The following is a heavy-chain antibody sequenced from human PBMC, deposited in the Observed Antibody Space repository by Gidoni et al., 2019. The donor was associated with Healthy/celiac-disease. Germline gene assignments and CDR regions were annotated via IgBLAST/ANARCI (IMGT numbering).Heavy chain of an antibody. Sequence: EVQLVESGGGLVQPGGSLRLSCAASGFTFSSYSMNWVRQAPGKGLEWVSSIRSSSSYIYYADSVKGRFTISRDNAKNSLYLQMNSLRAEDTAVYYCAREFSHSSGPDWGQGTLVTVSS. V-gene: IGHV3-21*01. D-gene: IGHD3-22*01. CDR2: IRSSSSYI. J-gene: IGHJ4*02. CDR1: GFTFSSYS. CDR3: AREFSHSSGPD.